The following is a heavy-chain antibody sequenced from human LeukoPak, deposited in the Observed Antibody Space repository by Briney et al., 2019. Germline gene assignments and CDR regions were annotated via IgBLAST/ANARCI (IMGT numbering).Heavy chain of an antibody. Sequence: ASVKVSCKASGGTFSSYAISWVRQAPGQGLEWMGWISAYNGNTNYAQKLQGRVTMTTVTSTSTAYMELRSLRSDDTAVYYCARGGAKQWLPEFDYWGQGTLVTVSS. D-gene: IGHD6-19*01. J-gene: IGHJ4*02. CDR2: ISAYNGNT. CDR1: GGTFSSYA. CDR3: ARGGAKQWLPEFDY. V-gene: IGHV1-18*01.